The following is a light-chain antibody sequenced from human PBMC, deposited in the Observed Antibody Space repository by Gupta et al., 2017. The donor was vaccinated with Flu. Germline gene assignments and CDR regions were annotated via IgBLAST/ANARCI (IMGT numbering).Light chain of an antibody. CDR3: QQNDRTPWT. Sequence: RSSLSASEGDTVTITCRASQNIASYLNWYRQEPGKAPRLLIYDTCGLKTGVPSRISGSGSGTDFTLIIRRLQPEDAATYYCQQNDRTPWTFGQGTRVEVK. CDR1: QNIASY. J-gene: IGKJ1*01. CDR2: DTC. V-gene: IGKV1-39*01.